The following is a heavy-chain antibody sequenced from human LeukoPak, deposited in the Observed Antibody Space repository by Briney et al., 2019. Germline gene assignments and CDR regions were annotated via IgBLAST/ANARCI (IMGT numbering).Heavy chain of an antibody. D-gene: IGHD3-16*02. J-gene: IGHJ6*02. Sequence: GGSLRLSCAAYGFTFSNYGMHWVRQSPGRGLEWVAFLSFDGSNEFYADSLKGRFTISRDNSKDTLYLQMDSLRAEDTALYYCAREEHDYVWGSYRYYYYYGIDVWGQGTTVTVSS. CDR2: LSFDGSNE. CDR3: AREEHDYVWGSYRYYYYYGIDV. CDR1: GFTFSNYG. V-gene: IGHV3-30*03.